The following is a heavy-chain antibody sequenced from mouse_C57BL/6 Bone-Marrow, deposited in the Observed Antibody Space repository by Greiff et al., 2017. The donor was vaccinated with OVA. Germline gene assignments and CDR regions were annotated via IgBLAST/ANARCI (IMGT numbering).Heavy chain of an antibody. CDR2: IRSKSNNYAT. D-gene: IGHD4-1*01. CDR3: VRNWGAFAY. Sequence: EVNVVESGGGLVQPKGSLELSCAASGFSFNTYAMNWVRQAPGKGLEWVARIRSKSNNYATYYADSVKDRFTISRDDSESMLYLQMNNLKTEDTAMYYCVRNWGAFAYWGQGTLVTVSA. J-gene: IGHJ3*01. V-gene: IGHV10-1*01. CDR1: GFSFNTYA.